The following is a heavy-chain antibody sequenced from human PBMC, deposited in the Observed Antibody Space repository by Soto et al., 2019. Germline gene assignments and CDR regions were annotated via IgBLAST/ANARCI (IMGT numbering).Heavy chain of an antibody. CDR1: GFTFTSSA. D-gene: IGHD5-18*01. V-gene: IGHV1-3*01. J-gene: IGHJ4*02. Sequence: ASVKVSCKASGFTFTSSAMHWVRQAPGQRLEWMGWINAGNGNTKYSQKFQGRVTITRDTSASTAYMELSSLRSEDTAVYYCASGIQLWFTPYYFDYWGQGTLVTVSS. CDR2: INAGNGNT. CDR3: ASGIQLWFTPYYFDY.